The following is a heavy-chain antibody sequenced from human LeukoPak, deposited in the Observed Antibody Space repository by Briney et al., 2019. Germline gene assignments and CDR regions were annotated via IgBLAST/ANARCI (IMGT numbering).Heavy chain of an antibody. CDR1: GFTFSSYS. CDR2: ISSSSSYI. J-gene: IGHJ4*02. V-gene: IGHV3-21*01. CDR3: ARSHADYFDY. Sequence: GGSLRLPCAASGFTFSSYSMNWVRQAPGKGLEWVSSISSSSSYIYYADSVKGRFTISRDNAKNSLYLQMNSLRAEDTAVYYCARSHADYFDYWGQGTLVTVSS.